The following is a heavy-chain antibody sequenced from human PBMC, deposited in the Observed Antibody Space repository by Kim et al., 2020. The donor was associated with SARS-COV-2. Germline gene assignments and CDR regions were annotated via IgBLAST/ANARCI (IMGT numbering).Heavy chain of an antibody. CDR3: ARVGRQATTVFWGNWFDP. V-gene: IGHV4-59*13. Sequence: SETLSLTCTVSGGSISSYYWSWIRQPPGKGLEWIGYIYYSGSTNYNPSLKSRVTISVDTSKNQFSLKLSSVTAADTAVYYCARVGRQATTVFWGNWFDPWGQGTLVTVSS. D-gene: IGHD4-4*01. J-gene: IGHJ5*02. CDR1: GGSISSYY. CDR2: IYYSGST.